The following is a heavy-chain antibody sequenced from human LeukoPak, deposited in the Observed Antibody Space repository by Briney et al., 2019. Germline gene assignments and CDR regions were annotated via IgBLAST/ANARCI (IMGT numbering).Heavy chain of an antibody. CDR2: ITGSGGNR. D-gene: IGHD3-16*01. CDR3: AKDDNYIRFLS. Sequence: PGGTLRLSCAASGFTFSRNCMTWVRQAPGKGLEWVSGITGSGGNRYYADSVKGRFTISRDNSKNTLYLQMNSLRAEDTAVYYCAKDDNYIRFLSWGQGTLVTVSS. V-gene: IGHV3-23*01. J-gene: IGHJ5*02. CDR1: GFTFSRNC.